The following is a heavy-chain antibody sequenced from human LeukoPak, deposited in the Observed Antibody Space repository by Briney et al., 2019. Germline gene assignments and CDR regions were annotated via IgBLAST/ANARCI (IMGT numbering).Heavy chain of an antibody. D-gene: IGHD3-10*01. CDR3: ARGERGGSGSYYDY. J-gene: IGHJ4*02. Sequence: SETLSLTCSVSGASIITGDYYWSWIRQPPGKGLQWIGYIYYSGSTYYDPSLKSRVTISVDTSKNQFSLRLSSVTAADTAVYYCARGERGGSGSYYDYWGQGTLVTVSS. V-gene: IGHV4-30-4*08. CDR2: IYYSGST. CDR1: GASIITGDYY.